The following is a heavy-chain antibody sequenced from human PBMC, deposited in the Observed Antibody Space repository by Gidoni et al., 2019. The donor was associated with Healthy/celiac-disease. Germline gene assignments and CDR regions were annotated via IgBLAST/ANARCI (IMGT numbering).Heavy chain of an antibody. CDR3: ARYKTTSVWGNDWFDP. V-gene: IGHV5-51*01. J-gene: IGHJ5*02. CDR1: GYSFTSYW. D-gene: IGHD3-16*01. Sequence: EVQLVQSGAEVKKPGESLKISCRGSGYSFTSYWNGWVRQMPGKGLEWMGIIYPGDSDTRYSPSFQGQVTISADKSISTAYLQWSSLKASDTAMYYCARYKTTSVWGNDWFDPWGQGTLVTVSS. CDR2: IYPGDSDT.